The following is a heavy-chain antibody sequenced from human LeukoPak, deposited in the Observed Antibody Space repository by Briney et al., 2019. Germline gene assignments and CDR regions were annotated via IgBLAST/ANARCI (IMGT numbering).Heavy chain of an antibody. J-gene: IGHJ4*02. Sequence: GESLKISCKGSGYRFNSYRIARVRQTPGRGLEWMGTIFPGDSETAYSPSFQGQVTISADKSIDTAYLQWSSLKASDTAMYYCARLAVWGNVVGSTWYYFDSWGQGTLVTVSS. CDR3: ARLAVWGNVVGSTWYYFDS. D-gene: IGHD2-21*01. V-gene: IGHV5-51*01. CDR2: IFPGDSET. CDR1: GYRFNSYR.